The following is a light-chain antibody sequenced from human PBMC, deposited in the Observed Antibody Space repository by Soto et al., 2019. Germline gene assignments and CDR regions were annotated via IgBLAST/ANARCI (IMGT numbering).Light chain of an antibody. CDR1: QSISSW. J-gene: IGKJ1*01. CDR2: DAS. V-gene: IGKV1-5*01. CDR3: QQYNSPT. Sequence: DIPMTQSPSTLSASVGDIVTITCRASQSISSWLAWYQQKRGNAPKLLIYDASSLESGVPSRFSGSGSGTEFNLPISSLQPDDFATYYCQQYNSPTFGQGTKVEIK.